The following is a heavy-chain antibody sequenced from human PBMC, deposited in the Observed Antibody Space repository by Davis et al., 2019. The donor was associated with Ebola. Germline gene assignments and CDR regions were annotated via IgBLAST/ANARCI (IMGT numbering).Heavy chain of an antibody. CDR3: AREVGATTVDY. J-gene: IGHJ4*02. V-gene: IGHV3-21*05. CDR1: GFAFSSLS. CDR2: ISSSSTYT. Sequence: GESLKISCEASGFAFSSLSMNWVRQAPGKGLEWISFISSSSTYTHYADSVKGRFTVSRDNAKNSLYLQMNSLRVEDTAVYYCAREVGATTVDYWGQGTLVTVSS. D-gene: IGHD1-26*01.